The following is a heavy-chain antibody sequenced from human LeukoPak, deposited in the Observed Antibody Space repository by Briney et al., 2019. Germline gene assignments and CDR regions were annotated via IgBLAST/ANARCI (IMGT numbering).Heavy chain of an antibody. CDR2: IIPIFGIA. D-gene: IGHD3-10*01. CDR1: GYTFTSYG. Sequence: SVKVSCKASGYTFTSYGISWVRQAPGQGLEWMGRIIPIFGIANYAQKFQGRVTITADKSTSTAYMELSSLRSEDTAVYYCARVPANYYGSGSYYNDGWFDPWGQGTLVTVSS. V-gene: IGHV1-69*04. J-gene: IGHJ5*02. CDR3: ARVPANYYGSGSYYNDGWFDP.